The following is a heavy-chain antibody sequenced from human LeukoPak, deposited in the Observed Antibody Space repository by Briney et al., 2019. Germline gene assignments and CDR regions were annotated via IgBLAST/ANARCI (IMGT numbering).Heavy chain of an antibody. CDR2: ISAYNGNT. CDR1: GYTFTSYG. J-gene: IGHJ4*02. Sequence: APVKVSCKASGYTFTSYGISWVRQAPGQGLEWMGWISAYNGNTNYAQKLQGRVTMTTDTSTSTAYMELRSLRSDGTAVYYCARDLRFTAQRSFDYWGQGTLVTVSS. D-gene: IGHD5/OR15-5a*01. V-gene: IGHV1-18*01. CDR3: ARDLRFTAQRSFDY.